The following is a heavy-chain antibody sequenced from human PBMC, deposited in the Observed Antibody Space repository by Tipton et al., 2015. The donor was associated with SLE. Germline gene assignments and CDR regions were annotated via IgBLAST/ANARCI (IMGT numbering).Heavy chain of an antibody. V-gene: IGHV4-34*01. CDR3: ARDSPGDFDWFDAFDI. J-gene: IGHJ3*02. Sequence: TLSLTCAVYGGSFSGYYWSWIRQPPGKGLEWIGEINHSGSTNHDPSLKSRVTISVDTSKNQFSLKLSSVTAADTAVYYCARDSPGDFDWFDAFDIWGQGTMVTVSS. CDR2: INHSGST. D-gene: IGHD3-9*01. CDR1: GGSFSGYY.